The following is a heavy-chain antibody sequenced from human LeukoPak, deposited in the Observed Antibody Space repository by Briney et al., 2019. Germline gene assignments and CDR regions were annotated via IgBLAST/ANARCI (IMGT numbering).Heavy chain of an antibody. J-gene: IGHJ6*03. D-gene: IGHD2-2*01. CDR3: ARVGCSSTSCPYYYYYYMDV. V-gene: IGHV5-51*01. Sequence: GESLKISCKGSGYGFTSDWIGWVRQMPGKGLEWMGIIYPGDSDTRYSPSFQGQVTISADKSISTAYLQWSSLKASDTAMYYCARVGCSSTSCPYYYYYYMDVWGKGTTVTVSS. CDR1: GYGFTSDW. CDR2: IYPGDSDT.